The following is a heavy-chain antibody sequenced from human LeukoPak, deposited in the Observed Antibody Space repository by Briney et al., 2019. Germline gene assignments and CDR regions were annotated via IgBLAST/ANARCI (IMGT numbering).Heavy chain of an antibody. Sequence: ASVKVSCKASGYTFTSYGISWVRQAPGQGLEWMGWINPNSGGTNYAQKFQGRVTMTRDTSISTAYMELSRLRSDDTAVYYCARARRVRATTFDYWGQGTLVTVSS. D-gene: IGHD1-26*01. J-gene: IGHJ4*02. CDR2: INPNSGGT. V-gene: IGHV1-2*02. CDR1: GYTFTSYG. CDR3: ARARRVRATTFDY.